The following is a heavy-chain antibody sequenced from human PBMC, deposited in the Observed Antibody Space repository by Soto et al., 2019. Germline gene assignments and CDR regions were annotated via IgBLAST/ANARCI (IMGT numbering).Heavy chain of an antibody. D-gene: IGHD1-1*01. CDR2: IGGSGAST. V-gene: IGHV3-23*01. CDR1: GFSFSFYA. J-gene: IGHJ4*02. CDR3: AKDQKLALDD. Sequence: EVRLLESGGGLVQPGGSLRLSCTASGFSFSFYAMKWVRQAPGKGLEWVSHIGGSGASTNYADSVKGRFTISRDNSKNTLYLQMNSLRAEDTAIYYCAKDQKLALDDWGQGTLVTVSS.